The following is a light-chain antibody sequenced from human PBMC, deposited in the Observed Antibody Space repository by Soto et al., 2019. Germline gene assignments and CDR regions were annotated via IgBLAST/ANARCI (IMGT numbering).Light chain of an antibody. CDR3: SSYTSRSSVI. CDR1: SSDIGAYDY. J-gene: IGLJ2*01. CDR2: DVS. Sequence: QSALTQPASVSGSPGQSITISCTGTSSDIGAYDYVSWYQQHPGKAPKLMIYDVSYRPSGVYPRISGSKSGNTASLTISSLQAEDEADYYCSSYTSRSSVIFGGGTKVTVL. V-gene: IGLV2-14*03.